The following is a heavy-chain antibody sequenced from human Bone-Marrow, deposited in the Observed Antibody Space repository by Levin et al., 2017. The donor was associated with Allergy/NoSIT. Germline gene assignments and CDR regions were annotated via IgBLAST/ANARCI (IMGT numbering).Heavy chain of an antibody. D-gene: IGHD1-20*01. J-gene: IGHJ4*02. Sequence: GESLKISCKASGYTFTSYYMHWVRQAPGQGLEWMGIINPSGGSTSYAQKFQGRVTMTRDTSTSTVYMELSSLRSEDTAVYYCAREPSPRITTTENVSYYFDYWGQGTLVTVSS. CDR3: AREPSPRITTTENVSYYFDY. CDR2: INPSGGST. V-gene: IGHV1-46*01. CDR1: GYTFTSYY.